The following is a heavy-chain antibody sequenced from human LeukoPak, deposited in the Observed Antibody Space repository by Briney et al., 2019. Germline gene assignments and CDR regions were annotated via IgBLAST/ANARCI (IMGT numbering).Heavy chain of an antibody. CDR1: GFTFSSYA. Sequence: GGSLRLSCAASGFTFSSYAVRWVRQAPGKGLEWVSNISGSGSTTYYADSVKGRFTISRDNAKNTLYLQMNSLRAEDTAVYYCARKGPGGTGYFDYWGQGTLITVSS. V-gene: IGHV3-23*01. D-gene: IGHD3-10*01. CDR3: ARKGPGGTGYFDY. J-gene: IGHJ4*02. CDR2: ISGSGSTT.